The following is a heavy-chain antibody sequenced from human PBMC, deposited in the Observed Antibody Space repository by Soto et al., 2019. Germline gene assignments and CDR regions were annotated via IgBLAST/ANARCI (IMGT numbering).Heavy chain of an antibody. V-gene: IGHV4-4*02. Sequence: VQLQESGPGLVKPSGTLSLTCTVSGGSISTTNWWSWVRQSPGKGLEWIGEILHIGSTNYNPSLKIRVTISTDKSRNQFSLRLSSVTTADTAVYYCASGFDSDGLYKGGHPWGQGTLVSVSS. CDR2: ILHIGST. D-gene: IGHD3-22*01. CDR1: GGSISTTNW. CDR3: ASGFDSDGLYKGGHP. J-gene: IGHJ5*02.